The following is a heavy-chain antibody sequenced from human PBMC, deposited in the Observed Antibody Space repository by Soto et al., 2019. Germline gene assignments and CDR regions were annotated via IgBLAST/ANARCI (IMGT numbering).Heavy chain of an antibody. D-gene: IGHD6-13*01. J-gene: IGHJ4*02. V-gene: IGHV4-34*01. Sequence: SETLSLTCAVYGGSFSGYYWSWIRQPPGKXLEWIGEINHSGSTNYNPSLKSRVTISVDTSKNQFSLKLSSVTAADTAVYYCARAGRTDYAGYSSSRRYFGYWGQGTLVTVSS. CDR1: GGSFSGYY. CDR3: ARAGRTDYAGYSSSRRYFGY. CDR2: INHSGST.